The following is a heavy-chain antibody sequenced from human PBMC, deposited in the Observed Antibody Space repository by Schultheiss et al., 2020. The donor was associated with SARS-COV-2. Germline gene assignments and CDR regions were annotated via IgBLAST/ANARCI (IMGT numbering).Heavy chain of an antibody. CDR2: IHFSGTT. CDR3: ARVNYDFWSGFSDYMDV. V-gene: IGHV4-4*02. J-gene: IGHJ6*03. CDR1: GGSISSSNW. Sequence: SETLSLTCAVSGGSISSSNWWSWVRQPPGKGLEWIAYIHFSGTTNYNPSLKSRVTISLDTSKNQFSLRLNSVTTADTAVYYCARVNYDFWSGFSDYMDVWGKGTTVTVSS. D-gene: IGHD3-3*01.